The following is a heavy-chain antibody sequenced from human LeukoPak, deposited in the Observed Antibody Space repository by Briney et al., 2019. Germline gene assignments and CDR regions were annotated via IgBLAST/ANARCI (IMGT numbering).Heavy chain of an antibody. CDR3: ARDRGYSNGWYDY. CDR1: GFTFRTYD. J-gene: IGHJ4*02. CDR2: IGGSGYGT. D-gene: IGHD6-13*01. Sequence: GQSLRLSCAASGFTFRTYDMSWARQAPGKGLEWVSRIGGSGYGTSYADSVKGRFTISRENAKNSLYLQMNRLTAGDTAVYYCARDRGYSNGWYDYWGQGTLVSVSS. V-gene: IGHV3-23*01.